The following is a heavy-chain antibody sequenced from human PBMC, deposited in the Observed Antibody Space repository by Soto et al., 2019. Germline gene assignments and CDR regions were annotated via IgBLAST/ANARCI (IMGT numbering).Heavy chain of an antibody. V-gene: IGHV3-23*01. CDR2: ISRSGDIT. Sequence: EQLLESGGGLVQPGGSLRLSCVGSGFSFRTYAMTWVRQAPGRGLEGVAGISRSGDITYYADSVKGRFTISRDNSKNTLYLQMESLRGDDTAVYFCAKDPNSSAFYFYMDVWGKGTTVTVSS. J-gene: IGHJ6*03. CDR1: GFSFRTYA. D-gene: IGHD3-22*01. CDR3: AKDPNSSAFYFYMDV.